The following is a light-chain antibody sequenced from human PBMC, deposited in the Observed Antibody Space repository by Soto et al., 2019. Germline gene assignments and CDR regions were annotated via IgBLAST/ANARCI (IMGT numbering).Light chain of an antibody. CDR2: PSF. J-gene: IGKJ4*01. CDR3: QQYNKWPLT. Sequence: EIVMTQSPATLSVSTGEGATLSCRASENIYTNLAWYQQKPGQAPRLLIYPSFPRAAGVPARFSVSGSGTEFTLSISSLQSEDFAVYYCQQYNKWPLTFGGGTKVEIK. V-gene: IGKV3-15*01. CDR1: ENIYTN.